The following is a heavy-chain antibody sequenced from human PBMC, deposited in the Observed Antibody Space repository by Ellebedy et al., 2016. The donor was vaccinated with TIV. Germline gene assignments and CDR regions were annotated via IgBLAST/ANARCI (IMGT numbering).Heavy chain of an antibody. D-gene: IGHD6-19*01. CDR2: ISAYNGNT. Sequence: AASVKVSCKASGYTFTSYGISWVRQAPGQGLEWMGWISAYNGNTNYAQKLQGRVTMTTDTSTSTDYMELTSLRSDDTAVYYCASGLRVSSGWYGNYYYYGMDVWGQGTTVTVSS. V-gene: IGHV1-18*01. CDR1: GYTFTSYG. CDR3: ASGLRVSSGWYGNYYYYGMDV. J-gene: IGHJ6*02.